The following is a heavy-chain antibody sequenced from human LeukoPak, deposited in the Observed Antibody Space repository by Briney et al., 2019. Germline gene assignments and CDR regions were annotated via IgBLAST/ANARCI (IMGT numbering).Heavy chain of an antibody. D-gene: IGHD2-15*01. V-gene: IGHV3-74*01. CDR1: GFTFSSYW. CDR2: INTDGSTT. J-gene: IGHJ5*02. CDR3: ARDLTSCSGGSCYPTWFDP. Sequence: GGSLRLSCAASGFTFSSYWMHWVRQAPGKGLVWVSHINTDGSTTTYADSVKGRFTISRDNAKNTLYLQMNSLRAEDTAMYYCARDLTSCSGGSCYPTWFDPWGQGTPVTVSS.